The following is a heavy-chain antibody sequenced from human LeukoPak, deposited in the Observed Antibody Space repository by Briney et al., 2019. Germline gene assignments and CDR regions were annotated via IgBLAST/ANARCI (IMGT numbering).Heavy chain of an antibody. D-gene: IGHD1-14*01. J-gene: IGHJ4*02. V-gene: IGHV4-59*08. Sequence: RPSETLSLTCTVSGGSTSSNCWSWVRQPPGKALEWIGYIFYTGETNYNPSLKSRVSISLDTSKNQFSLKLSSVTAADTAVYYCARQPLEPKMYYFDYWGQGTLVTVSS. CDR2: IFYTGET. CDR1: GGSTSSNC. CDR3: ARQPLEPKMYYFDY.